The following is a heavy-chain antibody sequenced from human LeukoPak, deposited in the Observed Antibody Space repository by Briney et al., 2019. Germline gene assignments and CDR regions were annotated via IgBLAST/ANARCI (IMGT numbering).Heavy chain of an antibody. V-gene: IGHV4-61*02. CDR2: IYTSGST. CDR3: ARGRSGFTSGSYYEYYYYMDV. Sequence: SQTLSLTCTVSADSINSNNYYWNWIRQPAGKGLEWIGRIYTSGSTNYNPSLKSRVTISVDTSRDQFSLTLRSVIAADTAVYYCARGRSGFTSGSYYEYYYYMDVWVKGTTVTVSS. CDR1: ADSINSNNYY. J-gene: IGHJ6*03. D-gene: IGHD1-26*01.